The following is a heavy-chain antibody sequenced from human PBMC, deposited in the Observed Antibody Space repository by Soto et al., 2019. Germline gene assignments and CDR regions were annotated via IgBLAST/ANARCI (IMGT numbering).Heavy chain of an antibody. Sequence: GGSLRLSCAASGFTVSSNYMIWVRQAPGKGLEWVSVIYIGGSTYYADSVKGRFTISRDNSKNTLYLQMNSLRAEDTAVYYCARDGLSSGGWYGYWGQGTLVTVSS. CDR1: GFTVSSNY. D-gene: IGHD6-19*01. J-gene: IGHJ4*02. CDR2: IYIGGST. V-gene: IGHV3-53*01. CDR3: ARDGLSSGGWYGY.